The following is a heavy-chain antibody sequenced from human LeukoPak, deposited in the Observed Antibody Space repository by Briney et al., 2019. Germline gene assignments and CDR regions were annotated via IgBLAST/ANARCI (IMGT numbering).Heavy chain of an antibody. CDR2: ITSDGSNT. CDR1: GFTFSNYW. V-gene: IGHV3-74*03. CDR3: ARDSEAVAGDFDY. J-gene: IGHJ4*02. D-gene: IGHD6-13*01. Sequence: PGGSLRLSCAASGFTFSNYWMHWVRQAPGKGLVWVSRITSDGSNTMYADSVKGRFTISRDNVENTLYLQMNSLRVEDTAVYYCARDSEAVAGDFDYWGQGTLVTVSS.